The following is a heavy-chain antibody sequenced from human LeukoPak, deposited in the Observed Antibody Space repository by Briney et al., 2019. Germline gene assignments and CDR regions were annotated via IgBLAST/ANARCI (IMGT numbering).Heavy chain of an antibody. CDR2: INRSGST. CDR1: GGSFSGYY. Sequence: SETLSLTCAVYGGSFSGYYWSWIRQPPGKGLEWIGEINRSGSTNYNPSLKSRVTISVDTSKNQFSLKLSSVTAADTAVYYCARGTMTTVTYYFDYWGQGTLVTVSS. J-gene: IGHJ4*02. CDR3: ARGTMTTVTYYFDY. D-gene: IGHD4-17*01. V-gene: IGHV4-34*01.